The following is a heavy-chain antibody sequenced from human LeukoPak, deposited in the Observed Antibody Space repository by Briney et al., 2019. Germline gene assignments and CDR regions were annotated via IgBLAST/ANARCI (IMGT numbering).Heavy chain of an antibody. CDR1: GGSFSGYY. Sequence: SETLSLTCAAYGGSFSGYYWSWIRQPPGKGLEWIGEINHSGSTNYNPSLKSRVTISVDTSKNQFSLKLSSVTAADTAVYYCARGLAAADYWGQGTLVTVSS. CDR2: INHSGST. CDR3: ARGLAAADY. V-gene: IGHV4-34*01. D-gene: IGHD6-13*01. J-gene: IGHJ4*02.